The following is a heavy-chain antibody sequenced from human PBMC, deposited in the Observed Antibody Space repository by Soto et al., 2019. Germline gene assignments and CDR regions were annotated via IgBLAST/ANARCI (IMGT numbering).Heavy chain of an antibody. V-gene: IGHV4-39*01. Sequence: SETLSLTCTVSGGSISSSSYYWGWIRQPPGKGLEWIGSIYYSGSTYYNPSLKSRVTISVDTSKNQFSLKLSSVTAADTAVYYCVHVDWDVLYYFDYWGQGTLVTVSS. D-gene: IGHD3-9*01. CDR1: GGSISSSSYY. J-gene: IGHJ4*02. CDR2: IYYSGST. CDR3: VHVDWDVLYYFDY.